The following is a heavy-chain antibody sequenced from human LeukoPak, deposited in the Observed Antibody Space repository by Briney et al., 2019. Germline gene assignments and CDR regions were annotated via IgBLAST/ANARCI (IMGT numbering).Heavy chain of an antibody. CDR1: GFIFSSDD. V-gene: IGHV3-33*05. J-gene: IGHJ4*02. CDR3: ARESEGGTGTSCPDY. Sequence: GGSLRLSCAASGFIFSSDDMHWVRQAPGKGLEWVAGIQSNGRNKYYVNSVKGRFAISRDNSKSTLYLQVNSLRVEDTALYYCARESEGGTGTSCPDYWGQGTLVTVSS. D-gene: IGHD2-2*01. CDR2: IQSNGRNK.